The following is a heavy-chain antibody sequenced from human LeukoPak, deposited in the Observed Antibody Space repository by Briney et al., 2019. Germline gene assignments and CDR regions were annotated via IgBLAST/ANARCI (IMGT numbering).Heavy chain of an antibody. CDR3: ARHPIVVVTVLYYFDY. D-gene: IGHD2-21*02. Sequence: ETLSLTCTVSGGSISSGSYYWSWIRQPPGKGLEWIGSIYYSGSTYYNPSLKSRVTISVDTSKNQFSLKLSSVTAADTAVYYCARHPIVVVTVLYYFDYWGQGTLVTVSS. V-gene: IGHV4-39*01. CDR1: GGSISSGSYY. J-gene: IGHJ4*02. CDR2: IYYSGST.